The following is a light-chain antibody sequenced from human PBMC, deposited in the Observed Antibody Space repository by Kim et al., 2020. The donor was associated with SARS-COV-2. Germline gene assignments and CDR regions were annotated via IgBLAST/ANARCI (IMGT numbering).Light chain of an antibody. J-gene: IGKJ1*01. CDR3: QQYYSHPRT. CDR1: HNISNSGNKVS. Sequence: SATINYKSSHNISNSGNKVSIAWYQQKPGQPPKLLIYWASTREWGVPERFSGSGSGTDFTLTINSLEAEDVAVYYCQQYYSHPRTFGPGTKVDIK. V-gene: IGKV4-1*01. CDR2: WAS.